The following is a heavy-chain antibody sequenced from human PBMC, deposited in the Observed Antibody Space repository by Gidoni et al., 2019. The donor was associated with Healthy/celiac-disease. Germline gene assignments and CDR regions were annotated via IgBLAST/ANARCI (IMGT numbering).Heavy chain of an antibody. CDR1: GFTFRSYA. CDR3: AKEVCNSISCYIVWDAFDI. J-gene: IGHJ3*02. Sequence: EVQLLEAGGGLVQPGGSLRLSCAASGFTFRSYALSWVRQSPGKGLEWVSAISGSGGFTYYADSVKGRFTISRDTSKNTVYLQMNSLRAEATAVYYCAKEVCNSISCYIVWDAFDIWGQGTMVTVFS. CDR2: ISGSGGFT. V-gene: IGHV3-23*01. D-gene: IGHD2-2*02.